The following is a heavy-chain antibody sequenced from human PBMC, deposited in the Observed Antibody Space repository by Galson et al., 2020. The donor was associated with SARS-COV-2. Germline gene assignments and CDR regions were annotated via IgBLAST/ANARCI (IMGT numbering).Heavy chain of an antibody. CDR2: ISWNSGSI. CDR1: GFTFDDYA. CDR3: AKDGSGWSSFDY. J-gene: IGHJ4*02. V-gene: IGHV3-9*01. Sequence: GGSLRLSCAASGFTFDDYAMHWVRQAPGKGLEWVSGISWNSGSIGYADSVKGRFTISRDNAKNSLYLQMNSLRAEDTALYYCAKDGSGWSSFDYWGQGTLVTVSS. D-gene: IGHD6-19*01.